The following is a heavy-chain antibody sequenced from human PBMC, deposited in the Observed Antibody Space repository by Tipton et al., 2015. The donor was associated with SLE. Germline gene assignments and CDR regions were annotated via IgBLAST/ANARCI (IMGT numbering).Heavy chain of an antibody. CDR1: DGSLSNYY. V-gene: IGHV4-34*01. D-gene: IGHD1-1*01. CDR2: ITRRGKT. J-gene: IGHJ4*02. CDR3: ARQSHDVPHTAAFDY. Sequence: TLSLTCAVHDGSLSNYYWSWFRRPPGRGLEWIGEITRRGKTNYNPSLKSRVTISVDTSKNQFSLNLRSVTAADTAVYYCARQSHDVPHTAAFDYWGQGTLVTVSS.